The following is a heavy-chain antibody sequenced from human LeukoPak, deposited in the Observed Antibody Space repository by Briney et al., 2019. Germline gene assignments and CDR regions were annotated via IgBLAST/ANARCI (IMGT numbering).Heavy chain of an antibody. Sequence: PSETLSLTCTVSGGSISSSTYYWGWIRQPPGKWLEWIGSIYYSGNTYYNPSLKSRVAISVDTSKNQFSLKLSSVTAADTAVYYCARPGDGYNLGYWGQGTLVTVSS. V-gene: IGHV4-39*01. CDR3: ARPGDGYNLGY. CDR2: IYYSGNT. D-gene: IGHD5-24*01. J-gene: IGHJ4*02. CDR1: GGSISSSTYY.